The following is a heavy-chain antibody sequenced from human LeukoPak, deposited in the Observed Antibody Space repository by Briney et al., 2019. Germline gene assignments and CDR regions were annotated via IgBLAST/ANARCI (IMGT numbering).Heavy chain of an antibody. CDR1: GFVFRSYT. CDR3: ARDREGAFDV. J-gene: IGHJ3*01. V-gene: IGHV3-21*01. D-gene: IGHD1-26*01. CDR2: ISISRTYI. Sequence: PGGSLRLSCAASGFVFRSYTMNWVRQAPGKGLEWVSSISISRTYIYYANSVKGRFTISRDNAKNSLYLQMNSLRAEDTAMYYCARDREGAFDVWGQGTMVIVSS.